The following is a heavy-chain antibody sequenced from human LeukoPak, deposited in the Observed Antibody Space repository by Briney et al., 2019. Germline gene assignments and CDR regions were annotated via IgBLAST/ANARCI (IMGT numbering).Heavy chain of an antibody. Sequence: GGSLRLSCAASGFTFSSYAMSWVRQAPGKGLEWVSVIYSGGSTYYADSVKGRFTISRDNSKNTLYLQMNSLRAEDTAVYYCARGMTTAKGYYYYYGMDVWGQGTTVTVSS. J-gene: IGHJ6*02. V-gene: IGHV3-66*01. CDR3: ARGMTTAKGYYYYYGMDV. CDR2: IYSGGST. D-gene: IGHD4-11*01. CDR1: GFTFSSYA.